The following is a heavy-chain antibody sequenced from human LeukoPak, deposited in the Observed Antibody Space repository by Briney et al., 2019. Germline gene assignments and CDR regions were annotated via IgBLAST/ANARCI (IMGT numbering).Heavy chain of an antibody. CDR2: IIPIFGTA. J-gene: IGHJ6*02. CDR3: ARGRGYSYGSHYYYGMDV. Sequence: SVKVSCKASGGTFSSYAISWVRQAPGQGLEWMGGIIPIFGTANYAQKFQGRVTITADESTSTAYMELSSLRSEDTAVYYCARGRGYSYGSHYYYGMDVWGQGTTVTVSS. V-gene: IGHV1-69*13. D-gene: IGHD5-18*01. CDR1: GGTFSSYA.